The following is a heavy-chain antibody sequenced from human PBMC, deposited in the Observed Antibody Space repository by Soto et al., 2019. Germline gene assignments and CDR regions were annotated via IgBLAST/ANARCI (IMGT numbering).Heavy chain of an antibody. Sequence: EVQLLESGGGLVQPGGSLRLSCTASGFTYNSYAMSWVRQAPGKGLEWLSTINDSGGRSYYADSVEGRFAISRDNSKNTLYLQMNSLRAADTAIYCCARGWSGYDYLDYWGQGTQVTVSS. V-gene: IGHV3-23*01. J-gene: IGHJ4*02. CDR3: ARGWSGYDYLDY. D-gene: IGHD5-12*01. CDR2: INDSGGRS. CDR1: GFTYNSYA.